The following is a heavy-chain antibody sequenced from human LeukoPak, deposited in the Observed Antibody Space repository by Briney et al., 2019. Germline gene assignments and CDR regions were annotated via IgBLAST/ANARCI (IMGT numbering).Heavy chain of an antibody. CDR1: GFTFSTYT. Sequence: PGGSLRLSCAASGFTFSTYTTNWVRQAPGKGLEWVSSISSSNNINYADSVKSRFTISRDNAMNSVHLQMNSLRVEDTAVYYCARGYQRPDYWGQGTLITVSS. D-gene: IGHD2-2*01. V-gene: IGHV3-21*01. J-gene: IGHJ4*02. CDR3: ARGYQRPDY. CDR2: ISSSNNI.